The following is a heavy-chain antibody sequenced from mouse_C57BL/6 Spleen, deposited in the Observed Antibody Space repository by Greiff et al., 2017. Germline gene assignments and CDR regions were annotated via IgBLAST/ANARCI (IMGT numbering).Heavy chain of an antibody. CDR2: INPSNGGT. CDR3: ARDSGLLRYYYAMDY. CDR1: GYTFTSYW. Sequence: VQLQQPGTELVKPGASVKLSCKASGYTFTSYWMHWVKQRPGQGLEWIGNINPSNGGTNYNEKFKSKATLTVDKSSSTAYMQLSSLTSEDSAVYYCARDSGLLRYYYAMDYWGQGTSGTGSS. D-gene: IGHD1-1*01. V-gene: IGHV1-53*01. J-gene: IGHJ4*01.